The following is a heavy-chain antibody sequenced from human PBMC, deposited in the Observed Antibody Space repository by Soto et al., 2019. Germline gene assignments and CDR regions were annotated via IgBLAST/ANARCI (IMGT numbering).Heavy chain of an antibody. CDR1: EDSVSSNSAT. D-gene: IGHD6-13*01. V-gene: IGHV6-1*01. CDR2: TYYRSKWYN. Sequence: PSQTLSLTGDSSEDSVSSNSATSNWIRHSPSRGLEWLGRTYYRSKWYNDYAVSVKSRITINPDTSNNQLSLQLNSVTPDDTAVYYCVRLIGSSWLASWGQGTLVTVSS. J-gene: IGHJ5*01. CDR3: VRLIGSSWLAS.